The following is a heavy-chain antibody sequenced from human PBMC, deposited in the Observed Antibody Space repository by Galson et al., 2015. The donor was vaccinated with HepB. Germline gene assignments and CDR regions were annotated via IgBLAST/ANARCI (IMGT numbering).Heavy chain of an antibody. Sequence: SVKVSCKASGYTFTSYGISWVRQAPGQGLEWMGWISAYNGNTNYAQKLQGRVTMTTDTSTSTAYMELRSLRSDDTAVYYCARDHPNYYYSSGSYDFDYWGQGTLVTVSS. CDR1: GYTFTSYG. CDR2: ISAYNGNT. CDR3: ARDHPNYYYSSGSYDFDY. D-gene: IGHD3-22*01. J-gene: IGHJ4*01. V-gene: IGHV1-18*01.